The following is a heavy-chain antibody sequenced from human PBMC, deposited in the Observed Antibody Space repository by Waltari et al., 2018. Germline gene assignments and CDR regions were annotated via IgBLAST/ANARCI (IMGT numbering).Heavy chain of an antibody. Sequence: QVQLVQSGAEVKKPGSSVKVSCKASGGTFSSYTISWVRQAAGKGLEWMGRIRPLLGISNYAQKCQGRVTSTADKSTSPAYMELSSLRAEDTAVYYCAAIFGVNYYDGMDVWGQGTTVTVSS. D-gene: IGHD3-3*01. CDR1: GGTFSSYT. V-gene: IGHV1-69*02. CDR2: IRPLLGIS. CDR3: AAIFGVNYYDGMDV. J-gene: IGHJ6*02.